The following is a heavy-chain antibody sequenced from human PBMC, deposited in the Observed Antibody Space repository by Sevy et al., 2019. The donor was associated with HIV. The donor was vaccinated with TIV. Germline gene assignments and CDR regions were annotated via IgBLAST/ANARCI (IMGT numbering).Heavy chain of an antibody. CDR2: IKSDGSDK. V-gene: IGHV3-7*01. Sequence: WGSLRLSCAASGFTFSIYYMTWARQAPGKGLEWVANIKSDGSDKYYVDSVNGRFTISRDNAKNSLYLQMNSLTAEDTAVYYCARYGGYIDHWGHGTLVTVSS. D-gene: IGHD2-15*01. CDR1: GFTFSIYY. J-gene: IGHJ4*01. CDR3: ARYGGYIDH.